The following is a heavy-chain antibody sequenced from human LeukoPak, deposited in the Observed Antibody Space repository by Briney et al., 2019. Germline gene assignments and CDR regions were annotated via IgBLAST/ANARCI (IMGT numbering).Heavy chain of an antibody. Sequence: TGGSLRLSCAASGFTFSRYAMNWVRQAPGKGLEWVSAISGSGGSTYYADSVKGRFTISRDNSKNTLYLQKNSLRAEDTAVYYCAKDRAISGVGWYYFDYWGKGTLVTVSS. CDR1: GFTFSRYA. CDR3: AKDRAISGVGWYYFDY. CDR2: ISGSGGST. J-gene: IGHJ4*02. D-gene: IGHD2-15*01. V-gene: IGHV3-23*01.